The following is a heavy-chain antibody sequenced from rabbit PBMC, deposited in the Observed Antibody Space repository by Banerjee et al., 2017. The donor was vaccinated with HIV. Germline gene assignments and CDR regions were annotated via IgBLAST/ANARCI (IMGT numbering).Heavy chain of an antibody. V-gene: IGHV1S40*01. Sequence: QSLEESGGDLVKPGGTLTLTCTASGFSFSSNYWISWVRQAPGKGLEWIACIGVGGGSTYYASWAKGRFTISKTSSTTVTLQMTSLTAADTATYFCARDRYDDYGDLAGYFNLWGPGTLVTVS. J-gene: IGHJ4*01. CDR2: IGVGGGST. CDR3: ARDRYDDYGDLAGYFNL. CDR1: GFSFSSNYW. D-gene: IGHD2-1*01.